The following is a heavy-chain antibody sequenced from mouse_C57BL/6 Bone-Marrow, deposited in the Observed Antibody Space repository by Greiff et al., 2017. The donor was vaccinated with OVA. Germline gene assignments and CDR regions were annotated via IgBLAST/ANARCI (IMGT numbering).Heavy chain of an antibody. CDR2: IHPNSGST. V-gene: IGHV1-64*01. CDR1: GYTFTSYW. J-gene: IGHJ2*01. D-gene: IGHD1-1*01. Sequence: VQLQQPGAELVKPGASVKLSCKASGYTFTSYWMHWVKQRPGQGLEWIGMIHPNSGSTNYNEKFKSKATLTVDKSSSTAYMQLSSLTSEDSAVYYCARWALETHYYGSSYDYWGQGTTLTVSS. CDR3: ARWALETHYYGSSYDY.